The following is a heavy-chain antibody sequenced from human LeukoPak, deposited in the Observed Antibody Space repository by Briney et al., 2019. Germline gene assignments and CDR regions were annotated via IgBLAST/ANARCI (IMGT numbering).Heavy chain of an antibody. V-gene: IGHV3-23*01. CDR3: AKGGRGSSGYYAFSY. J-gene: IGHJ4*02. Sequence: GGSLRLSCAASGFTFSNSAMTWVRQAPGKGLEWVSSISGSGGNTYYIDSGKGRFTISRDNSKDTLYLQMNSLRAEDTAIYYCAKGGRGSSGYYAFSYWGQGTLVTVSS. D-gene: IGHD3-22*01. CDR1: GFTFSNSA. CDR2: ISGSGGNT.